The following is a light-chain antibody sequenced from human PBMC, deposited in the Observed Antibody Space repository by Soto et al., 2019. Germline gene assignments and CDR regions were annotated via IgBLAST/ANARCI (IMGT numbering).Light chain of an antibody. V-gene: IGKV1-39*01. Sequence: DIQMTQSPPSLSASVGDRVTITCRASQSITTFLNWYKQTPGEAPQLLIFAASSLQTGVSSRFSGSGSGTEFTLTVSSLLREDYATCYSQQSSTTPYTFGPGTKLQVK. CDR2: AAS. CDR3: QQSSTTPYT. J-gene: IGKJ2*01. CDR1: QSITTF.